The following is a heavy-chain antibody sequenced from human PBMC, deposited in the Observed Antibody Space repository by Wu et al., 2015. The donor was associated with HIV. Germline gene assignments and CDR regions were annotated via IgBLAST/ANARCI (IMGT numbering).Heavy chain of an antibody. J-gene: IGHJ6*02. CDR2: INPSGGST. Sequence: QVHLVQSGAEVKKPGASVKVSCKASGYTFTSYYMHWVRQAPGQGLEWMGIINPSGGSTSYAQKFQGRVTMTRDTSTSTVYMELSSLRSEDTAVYYCARAYGSGSYYIGSDYYYYGMDVWGQGTTVTVSS. CDR3: ARAYGSGSYYIGSDYYYYGMDV. D-gene: IGHD3-10*01. CDR1: GYTFTSYY. V-gene: IGHV1-46*01.